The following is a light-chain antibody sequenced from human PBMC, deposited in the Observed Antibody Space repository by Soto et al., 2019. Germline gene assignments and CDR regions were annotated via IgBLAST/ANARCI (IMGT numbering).Light chain of an antibody. CDR2: DAS. J-gene: IGKJ4*01. CDR1: QSVDKY. V-gene: IGKV3-11*01. CDR3: QQRTNWPLT. Sequence: EIVLTQSPATLSFSPGERATLSCRASQSVDKYLVWYQQKPGQAPRLLIYDASSRATGIPARFSGSGSGTDFSLTITILEPEDFAVYYCQQRTNWPLTFGGGTKLEIK.